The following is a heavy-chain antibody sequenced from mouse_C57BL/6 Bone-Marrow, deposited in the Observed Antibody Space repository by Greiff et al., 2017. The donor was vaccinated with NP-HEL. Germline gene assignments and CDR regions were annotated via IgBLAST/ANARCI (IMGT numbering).Heavy chain of an antibody. J-gene: IGHJ1*03. CDR2: IHPNSGST. CDR1: GYTFTSYW. Sequence: QVQLQQPGAELVKPGASVKLSCKASGYTFTSYWMHWVKQRPGQGLEWIGMIHPNSGSTNYNEKFKSKATLTVDKPSSTAYMQLNNLTYEDSSVDYCARARMTTVVQRYLDVWGTGTTNT. V-gene: IGHV1-64*01. D-gene: IGHD1-1*01. CDR3: ARARMTTVVQRYLDV.